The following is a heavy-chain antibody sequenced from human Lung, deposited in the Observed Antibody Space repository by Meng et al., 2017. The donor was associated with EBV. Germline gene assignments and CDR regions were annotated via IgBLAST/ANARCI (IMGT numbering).Heavy chain of an antibody. Sequence: QVQLVQSGDEVKKPGASVNVSCKASGGTFSSYAISWVRQAPGQGLEWMGGIIPIFGTANYAQKFQGRVTITADESTSTAYMELSSLRSEDTAVYYCARDQYYYDSSGYSAFDPWGQGTLVTVSS. CDR2: IIPIFGTA. J-gene: IGHJ5*02. CDR3: ARDQYYYDSSGYSAFDP. D-gene: IGHD3-22*01. V-gene: IGHV1-69*01. CDR1: GGTFSSYA.